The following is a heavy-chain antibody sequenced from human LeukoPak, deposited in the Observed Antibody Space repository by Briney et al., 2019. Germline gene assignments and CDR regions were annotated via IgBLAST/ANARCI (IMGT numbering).Heavy chain of an antibody. CDR2: INPSGDST. D-gene: IGHD2-2*01. CDR3: ARGSSAAPGQASWFDP. J-gene: IGHJ5*02. V-gene: IGHV1-46*01. CDR1: GDTFTTYY. Sequence: ASVKLSCKASGDTFTTYYMHWVRQPPGQGLEWMGIINPSGDSTNYAQKFQGRVTMTRDTSTSTVYMDLSSLRSEDTAVYYCARGSSAAPGQASWFDPWGQGTLVTVSS.